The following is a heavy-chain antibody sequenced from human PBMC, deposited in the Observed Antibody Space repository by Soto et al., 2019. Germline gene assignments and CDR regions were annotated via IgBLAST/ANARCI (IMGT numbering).Heavy chain of an antibody. CDR2: INSDGSST. CDR3: TRWCSDQPFDY. Sequence: EVQLVESGGGLVQPGGSLRLSCAASGFTFSSYWMHWVRQAPGKGLVWVSRINSDGSSTNYADSVKGRFTISRDNAKNTLSLQMNSLRAEDTAVYYCTRWCSDQPFDYWGQGTLVTVSS. J-gene: IGHJ4*02. CDR1: GFTFSSYW. V-gene: IGHV3-74*01. D-gene: IGHD2-15*01.